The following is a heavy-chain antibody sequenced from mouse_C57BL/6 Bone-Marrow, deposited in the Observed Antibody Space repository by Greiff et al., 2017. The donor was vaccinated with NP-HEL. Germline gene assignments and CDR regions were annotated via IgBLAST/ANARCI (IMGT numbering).Heavy chain of an antibody. J-gene: IGHJ4*01. CDR1: GFSLTSYG. CDR3: SITTVVEGIMDY. D-gene: IGHD1-1*01. Sequence: QVQLQQSGPGLVQPSHSLSITCTVSGFSLTSYGVHWVRQPPGKGLEWLGVIWSGGSTDYNAAFISRLSISKDNSKSQVFFKMNSLQADDTAIYYCSITTVVEGIMDYWGQGTSVTVSS. V-gene: IGHV2-4*01. CDR2: IWSGGST.